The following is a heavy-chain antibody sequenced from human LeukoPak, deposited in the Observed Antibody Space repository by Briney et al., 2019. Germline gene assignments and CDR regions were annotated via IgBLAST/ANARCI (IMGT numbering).Heavy chain of an antibody. J-gene: IGHJ4*02. Sequence: GGALRLSLAASGFTYSQYGMHWVRPAPGKGLEGVAVIWSDATEKYYGDAVKGRFTISRDNSRNTLYLQMNSLRAEDTAVYYCAKDAQRGFDYSNSLEYWGQGTLVTVSS. CDR3: AKDAQRGFDYSNSLEY. CDR1: GFTYSQYG. CDR2: IWSDATEK. D-gene: IGHD4-11*01. V-gene: IGHV3-33*06.